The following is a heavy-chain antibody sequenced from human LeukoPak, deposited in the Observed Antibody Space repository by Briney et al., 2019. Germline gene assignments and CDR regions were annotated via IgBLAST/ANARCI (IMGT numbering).Heavy chain of an antibody. V-gene: IGHV4-34*01. D-gene: IGHD3-10*01. CDR1: GGSFSGYY. J-gene: IGHJ4*02. CDR2: IDHSGST. Sequence: SETLSLTCAAYGGSFSGYYWSWIRQPPGKGLQWIGEIDHSGSTKYNPSLKSRVTISVDTSKNQFSLKLSSVTAADTAVYYCARRYYGSGSPPSDYFDYWGQGTLVTVAS. CDR3: ARRYYGSGSPPSDYFDY.